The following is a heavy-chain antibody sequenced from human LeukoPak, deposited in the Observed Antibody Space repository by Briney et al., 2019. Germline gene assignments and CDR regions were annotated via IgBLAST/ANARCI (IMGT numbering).Heavy chain of an antibody. Sequence: PGGSLRLSCAASGFIFSTYDMNRVRQAPGKGLEGVSLITTGSHYIYYADSVKGRFTISRDNAKSSLFLQMNSLRAEDTAVYDCAAMRACSSTTCNPFDKWGQGTLVTVSS. CDR1: GFIFSTYD. V-gene: IGHV3-21*01. CDR2: ITTGSHYI. CDR3: AAMRACSSTTCNPFDK. J-gene: IGHJ4*02. D-gene: IGHD2-2*01.